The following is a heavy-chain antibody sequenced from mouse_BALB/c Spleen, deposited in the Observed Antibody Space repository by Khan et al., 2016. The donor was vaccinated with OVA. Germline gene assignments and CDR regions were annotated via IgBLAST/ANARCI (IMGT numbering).Heavy chain of an antibody. V-gene: IGHV3-2*02. CDR3: ARGDYDYAWFTY. CDR1: GYSITSDYA. D-gene: IGHD2-4*01. CDR2: ISNSGST. J-gene: IGHJ3*01. Sequence: EVQLQESGPGLVKPSQSLSLTCTVTGYSITSDYAWNWIRQFPGNKLEWMGYISNSGSTTYNPSLKSRISITRDTSTNQFFLQLKSVTTEDTAKYYCARGDYDYAWFTYLGQGTLVTVSA.